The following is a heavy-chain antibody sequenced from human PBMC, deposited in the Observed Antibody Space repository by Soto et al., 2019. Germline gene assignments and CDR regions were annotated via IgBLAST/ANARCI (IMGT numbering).Heavy chain of an antibody. J-gene: IGHJ4*02. CDR2: ISDTGGDT. CDR3: ASSSERLSMATLGGVIPVGFDY. D-gene: IGHD3-16*02. Sequence: EAQLLESGGGLVQPGGSLRLSCVASGFTFNYYDVSWVRRAPGKGLEWVSTISDTGGDTYYGDSVKGRFSISRDKSRSTVFLQMHSLTVDDTALYYCASSSERLSMATLGGVIPVGFDYWGQGILVTVSS. CDR1: GFTFNYYD. V-gene: IGHV3-23*01.